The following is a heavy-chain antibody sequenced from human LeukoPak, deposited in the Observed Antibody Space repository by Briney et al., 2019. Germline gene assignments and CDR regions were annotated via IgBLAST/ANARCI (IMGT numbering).Heavy chain of an antibody. CDR1: GGTFSSYA. V-gene: IGHV1-69*06. D-gene: IGHD2-21*02. CDR2: IIPIFGTA. CDR3: ASDCGGDCYPPAKYFQH. Sequence: SVKVSCKASGGTFSSYAISWVRQAPGQGLEWMGGIIPIFGTANYAQKFQGRVTITADKSTSTAYMELSSLRSEDTAVYYCASDCGGDCYPPAKYFQHWGQGTLVTVSS. J-gene: IGHJ1*01.